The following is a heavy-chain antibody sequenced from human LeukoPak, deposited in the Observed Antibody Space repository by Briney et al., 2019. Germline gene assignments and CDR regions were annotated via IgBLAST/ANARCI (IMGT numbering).Heavy chain of an antibody. J-gene: IGHJ4*02. Sequence: PSETLSLTCTVSGGSISSGDYYWTWIRQPPGKGLEWIGEINHSGSTDYNPSLKSRVTISVDTSKNQFSLKLNSVTAADTAVYYCARGQLRLSNWGQGSLVIVSS. CDR1: GGSISSGDYY. V-gene: IGHV4-39*07. CDR2: INHSGST. CDR3: ARGQLRLSN. D-gene: IGHD6-25*01.